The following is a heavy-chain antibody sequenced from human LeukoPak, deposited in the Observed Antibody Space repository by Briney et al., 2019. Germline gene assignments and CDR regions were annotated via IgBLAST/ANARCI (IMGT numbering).Heavy chain of an antibody. CDR2: ISSNGGST. V-gene: IGHV3-64*01. Sequence: GGSLRLSCAASGFTFSSYAMHWVRQAPGKGLEYVSAISSNGGSTYYANSVKGRFTISRDNSKNTLYLQMGSLRAEDMAVYYCAREEIAGGGSRLDYWGQGTLVTVSS. J-gene: IGHJ4*02. D-gene: IGHD1-26*01. CDR3: AREEIAGGGSRLDY. CDR1: GFTFSSYA.